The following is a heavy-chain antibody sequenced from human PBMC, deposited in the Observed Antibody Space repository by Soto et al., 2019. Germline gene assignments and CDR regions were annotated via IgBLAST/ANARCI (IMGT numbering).Heavy chain of an antibody. CDR3: ARDRCSGGSCYYNYGMDV. J-gene: IGHJ6*02. CDR2: IYSGGTT. V-gene: IGHV3-53*01. D-gene: IGHD2-15*01. CDR1: GFTVSSND. Sequence: GGSLRLSCAASGFTVSSNDMSWVRQAPGKRLKWVSLIYSGGTTYYADSVKGRFTISRDNSKNTLYLQMNSLRAEDTAVYYCARDRCSGGSCYYNYGMDVWGQGTTVTVSS.